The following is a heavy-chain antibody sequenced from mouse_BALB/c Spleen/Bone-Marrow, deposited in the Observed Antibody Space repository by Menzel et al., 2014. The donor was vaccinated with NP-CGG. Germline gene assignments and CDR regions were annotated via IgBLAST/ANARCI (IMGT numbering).Heavy chain of an antibody. V-gene: IGHV1S81*02. Sequence: QVQLQQSGAELVKPGASVKLSCKASGYNFISYWIHWVKQRPGQGLEWIGEISPGNGRTNYNEKFKNKATLTIDKSSSTAYMQLSRLTSEDSAVYYCARWGKGYFDVWGAGTTVTVSS. CDR3: ARWGKGYFDV. CDR2: ISPGNGRT. CDR1: GYNFISYW. J-gene: IGHJ1*01. D-gene: IGHD1-3*01.